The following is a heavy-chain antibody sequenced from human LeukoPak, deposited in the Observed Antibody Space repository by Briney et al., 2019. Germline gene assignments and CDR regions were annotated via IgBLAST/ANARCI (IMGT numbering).Heavy chain of an antibody. V-gene: IGHV1-18*01. CDR2: ISAYNGNT. CDR3: ARGPTMVRGVTFNWFDP. CDR1: GYIFTSYG. D-gene: IGHD3-10*01. Sequence: ASVTVSCKASGYIFTSYGISWVRQAPGQGLEWMGWISAYNGNTNYVQKFQGRVTMTTDTSTSTAYMELRSLRSDDTAVYYCARGPTMVRGVTFNWFDPWGQGTLVTVSS. J-gene: IGHJ5*02.